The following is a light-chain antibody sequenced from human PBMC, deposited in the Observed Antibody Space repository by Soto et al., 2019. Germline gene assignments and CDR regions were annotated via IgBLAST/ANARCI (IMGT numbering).Light chain of an antibody. J-gene: IGKJ4*01. CDR3: QQYNNWPLT. CDR1: QSVSSS. V-gene: IGKV3-15*01. CDR2: GAS. Sequence: EIVMTQFPATLSVSPRERTTLSCRASQSVSSSLAWYQQKPGQAPRLLIYGASTRATGIPARFSGGGSGTEFTLTISSLQSEDFAFYCCQQYNNWPLTFGGGTKV.